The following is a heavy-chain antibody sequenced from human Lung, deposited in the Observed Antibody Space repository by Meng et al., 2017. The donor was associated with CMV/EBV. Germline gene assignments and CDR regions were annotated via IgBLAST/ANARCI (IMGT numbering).Heavy chain of an antibody. D-gene: IGHD3-10*01. V-gene: IGHV6-1*01. CDR1: GDSVSSNSAA. CDR2: TYYRSKWYN. Sequence: SCAISGDSVSSNSAAWNWIRQSPSRGLEWLGRTYYRSKWYNDYAVSVKSRITINPDTSKNQFSLQLNSVTPEDTAVYYCARDQKLWFGELYMSSXGQGXLVTVSS. CDR3: ARDQKLWFGELYMSS. J-gene: IGHJ4*02.